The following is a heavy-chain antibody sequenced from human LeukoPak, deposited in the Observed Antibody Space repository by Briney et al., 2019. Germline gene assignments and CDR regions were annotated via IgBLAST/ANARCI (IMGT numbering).Heavy chain of an antibody. D-gene: IGHD2-21*01. CDR1: GGSFSGYY. CDR3: ARARYFEAFDI. V-gene: IGHV4-34*01. Sequence: PSETLSLTCAVYGGSFSGYYWSWIRQPPGKGLEWIGEINHSGSTNYNPSLKSRVTISVDTSKNQFSLKLSSVTAADTAVYYCARARYFEAFDIWGQGTMVTVSS. J-gene: IGHJ3*02. CDR2: INHSGST.